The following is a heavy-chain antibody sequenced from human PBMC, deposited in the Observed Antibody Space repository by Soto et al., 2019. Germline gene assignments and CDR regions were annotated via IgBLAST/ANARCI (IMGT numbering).Heavy chain of an antibody. CDR3: AREWSPPLAVFDY. V-gene: IGHV3-7*03. D-gene: IGHD1-26*01. J-gene: IGHJ4*02. Sequence: PGGSLRLSCTVSGFTFSTYWMTWVRQAPGKGLAWVANIKQDGSEQYYVDSVRGRFTISRDNAKNSLYLQMNSLRAEDTAVYYCAREWSPPLAVFDYWGQGALVTVSS. CDR2: IKQDGSEQ. CDR1: GFTFSTYW.